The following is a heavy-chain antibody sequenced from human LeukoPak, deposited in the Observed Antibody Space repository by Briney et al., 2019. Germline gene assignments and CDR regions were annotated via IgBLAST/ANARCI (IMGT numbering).Heavy chain of an antibody. CDR2: MNPNSGNT. J-gene: IGHJ5*02. CDR3: ARGRTYSSSWYWTLRFRGWFDP. CDR1: GYTFTSYD. V-gene: IGHV1-8*01. Sequence: GASVKVSCKASGYTFTSYDINWVRQATGQGLEWMGWMNPNSGNTGYAQKFQGRVTMTRNTSISTAYMELSSLRSEDTAVYYCARGRTYSSSWYWTLRFRGWFDPWGQGTLSPSPQ. D-gene: IGHD6-13*01.